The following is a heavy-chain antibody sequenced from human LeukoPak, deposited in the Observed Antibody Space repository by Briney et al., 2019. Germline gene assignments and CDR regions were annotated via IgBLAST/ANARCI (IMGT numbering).Heavy chain of an antibody. CDR3: ARDPNSSSSAFDY. CDR2: INPNSGGT. Sequence: GASVKVSCKASGYTFTGYYMHWVRQAPGQGLGWVGWINPNSGGTNYAQKFQGRVTMTRDTSISTAYMELSRLRSDDTAVYYCARDPNSSSSAFDYWGQGTLVTVSS. CDR1: GYTFTGYY. J-gene: IGHJ4*02. D-gene: IGHD6-6*01. V-gene: IGHV1-2*02.